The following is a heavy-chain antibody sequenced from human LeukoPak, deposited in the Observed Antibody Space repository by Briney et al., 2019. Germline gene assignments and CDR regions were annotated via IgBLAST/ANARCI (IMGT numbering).Heavy chain of an antibody. CDR3: ARDRRVVPAAKTMDY. CDR2: INPNSGGT. D-gene: IGHD2-2*01. CDR1: GYTFTGYY. Sequence: GASVKVSCKASGYTFTGYYMHWVRQAPGQGLEWMGWINPNSGGTNYAQKFQGRVTMTRDTSISTAYMELSRPRSDDTAVYYCARDRRVVPAAKTMDYWGQGTLVTVSS. V-gene: IGHV1-2*02. J-gene: IGHJ4*02.